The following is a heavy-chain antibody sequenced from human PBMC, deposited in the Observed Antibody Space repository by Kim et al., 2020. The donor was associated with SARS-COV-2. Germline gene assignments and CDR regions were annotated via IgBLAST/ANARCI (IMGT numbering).Heavy chain of an antibody. CDR3: AKGGGAVADAVNP. CDR1: GFSFGSYA. CDR2: ISWNSGNI. J-gene: IGHJ6*03. V-gene: IGHV3-9*01. Sequence: GGSLRLSCAASGFSFGSYAMHWVRQVPGKGLEWVAGISWNSGNIFYGKSVKGRVTISRDNAKSALYLQLRSLRPEDTAMYYCAKGGGAVADAVNPWGKGT. D-gene: IGHD3-16*01.